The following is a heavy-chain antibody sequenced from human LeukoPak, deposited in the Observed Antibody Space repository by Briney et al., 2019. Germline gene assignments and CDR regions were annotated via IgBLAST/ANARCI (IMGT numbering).Heavy chain of an antibody. CDR3: ARGRIAVASNYYYYMDV. CDR1: GGSFSGYY. Sequence: PSETLSLTCAVYGGSFSGYYWSWIRQPPGKGLEWIGEINHSGSTNYNPSLKSRVTISVDTSKNQFSLKLSSVTAADTAVYYCARGRIAVASNYYYYMDVWGKGTTVTVSS. V-gene: IGHV4-34*01. CDR2: INHSGST. D-gene: IGHD6-19*01. J-gene: IGHJ6*03.